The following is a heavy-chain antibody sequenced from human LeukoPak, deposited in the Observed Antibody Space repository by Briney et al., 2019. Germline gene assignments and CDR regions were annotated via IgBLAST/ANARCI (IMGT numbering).Heavy chain of an antibody. CDR2: ISGYNGNT. D-gene: IGHD1-26*01. CDR3: GRSREGLYSGSSLDY. J-gene: IGHJ4*02. Sequence: ASVKVSCKASGYTSSDYGISWVRQAPGQGLEWMGWISGYNGNTNYAQKFQGRVTMTTDTFTSTAYMELRSLKSDDTAVYYCGRSREGLYSGSSLDYWGQGTLVTVSS. V-gene: IGHV1-18*01. CDR1: GYTSSDYG.